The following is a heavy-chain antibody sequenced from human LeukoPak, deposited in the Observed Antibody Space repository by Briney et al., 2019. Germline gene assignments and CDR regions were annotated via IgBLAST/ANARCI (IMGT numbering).Heavy chain of an antibody. CDR2: IYTSGST. D-gene: IGHD2-2*01. CDR1: GGSISSYY. J-gene: IGHJ6*03. V-gene: IGHV4-4*09. Sequence: PSETLSLTWTVSGGSISSYYWSWIRQPPGKGLEWIGYIYTSGSTNYNPSLKSRVTISVDTSKNQFSLKLSSVTAADTAVYYCARHAVECSSTSCYPPGYYYYYMDVWGKGTTVTVSS. CDR3: ARHAVECSSTSCYPPGYYYYYMDV.